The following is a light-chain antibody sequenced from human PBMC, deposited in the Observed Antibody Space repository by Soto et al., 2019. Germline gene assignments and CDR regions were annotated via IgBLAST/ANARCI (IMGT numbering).Light chain of an antibody. CDR2: SNN. CDR3: AAWDDSLNVVV. Sequence: QAVVTQPPSASGTPGQRVTISCSGSSSNIGSNTVNWYQQLPGTAPKLLIYSNNQRPSGVPDRFSGSKSGTSASLAISGLQSDDEADYYCAAWDDSLNVVVFGGGTQLTVL. J-gene: IGLJ2*01. V-gene: IGLV1-44*01. CDR1: SSNIGSNT.